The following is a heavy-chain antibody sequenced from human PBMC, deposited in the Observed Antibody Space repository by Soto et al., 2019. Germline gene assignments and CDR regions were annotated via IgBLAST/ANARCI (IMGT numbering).Heavy chain of an antibody. J-gene: IGHJ6*02. CDR2: ISGYNGDT. Sequence: ASVKVSCKASGYTFARYGISWVRQAPGQGLEWMGWISGYNGDTNYAQKFQGRVTMTVDTSTTTAFMELTSLTSDDRAVYYCAKNGQPPYYYYGMDVWG. CDR3: AKNGQPPYYYYGMDV. D-gene: IGHD2-8*01. CDR1: GYTFARYG. V-gene: IGHV1-18*01.